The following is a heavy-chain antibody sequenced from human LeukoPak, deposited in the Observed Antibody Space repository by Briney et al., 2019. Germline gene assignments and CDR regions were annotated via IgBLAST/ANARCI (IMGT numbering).Heavy chain of an antibody. Sequence: SETLSLTCTVSGGSISSSSYYWGWIRQPPGKGLEWIGSIYYSGSTYYNPSLKSRVTISVDTSKNQFSLKLSSVTAADTAVYYCARDGSGSSPPNWFDPWGQGTLVTVSS. V-gene: IGHV4-39*07. D-gene: IGHD3-10*01. CDR3: ARDGSGSSPPNWFDP. J-gene: IGHJ5*02. CDR2: IYYSGST. CDR1: GGSISSSSYY.